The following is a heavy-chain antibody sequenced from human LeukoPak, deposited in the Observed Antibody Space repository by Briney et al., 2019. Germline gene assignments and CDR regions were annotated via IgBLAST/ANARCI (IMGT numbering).Heavy chain of an antibody. CDR2: IYYSGST. J-gene: IGHJ4*02. CDR1: GGSISIYY. D-gene: IGHD3-22*01. V-gene: IGHV4-59*01. Sequence: KSSETLSLTCTVSGGSISIYYWSWIRQPPGKGLEWIGYIYYSGSTNYNPSLKSRVTISVDTSKNQFSLKLSSVTAADTAVYYCARGQGPYYYDSTGYDYWGQGTLVTVSS. CDR3: ARGQGPYYYDSTGYDY.